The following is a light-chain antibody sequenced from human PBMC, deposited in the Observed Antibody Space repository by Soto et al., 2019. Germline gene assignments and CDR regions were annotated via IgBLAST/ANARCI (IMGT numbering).Light chain of an antibody. J-gene: IGKJ4*01. Sequence: EIVLTQSPGTLSLSPGERATLSCRASQSVSSTYLAWYRHKPGQAPRLLNYDASNRATGIPARFSGSGSGTDYTLTISSLEPEDFAVYYCQQRSNWPPTFGGGTKVDIK. V-gene: IGKV3-11*01. CDR3: QQRSNWPPT. CDR2: DAS. CDR1: QSVSSTY.